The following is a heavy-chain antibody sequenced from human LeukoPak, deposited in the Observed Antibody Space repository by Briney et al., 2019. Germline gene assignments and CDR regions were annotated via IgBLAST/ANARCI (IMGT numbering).Heavy chain of an antibody. CDR1: GYSISSGYY. CDR2: IYHSGST. Sequence: SETLSLTCTVSGYSISSGYYWGWIRQPPGKGLEWIGSIYHSGSTYYNPSLKSRVTISVDTSKNQFSLKLSSATAADTAVYYCARVDYDSSGYPYYFDYWGQGTLVTVSS. J-gene: IGHJ4*02. CDR3: ARVDYDSSGYPYYFDY. D-gene: IGHD3-22*01. V-gene: IGHV4-38-2*02.